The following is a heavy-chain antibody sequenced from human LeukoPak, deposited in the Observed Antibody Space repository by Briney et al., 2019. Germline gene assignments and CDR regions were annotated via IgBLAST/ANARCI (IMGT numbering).Heavy chain of an antibody. J-gene: IGHJ4*02. CDR1: GFTVSSNY. Sequence: GGSLRLSCAASGFTVSSNYMSWVRQAPGKGLEWVSVIYSGGSTYYADSVKGRFTISRDNSKNTLYLQMNSLRAEDTAVYYCAREGEYGDQYYFDYWGQGTLVTVSS. CDR2: IYSGGST. CDR3: AREGEYGDQYYFDY. D-gene: IGHD4-17*01. V-gene: IGHV3-53*01.